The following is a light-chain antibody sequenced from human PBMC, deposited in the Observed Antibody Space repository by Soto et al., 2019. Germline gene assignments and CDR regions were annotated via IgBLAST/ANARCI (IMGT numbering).Light chain of an antibody. CDR2: TND. J-gene: IGLJ1*01. CDR3: SAWDDNLDAEV. Sequence: QSALTQPPSASGTPGQRVTISCSGSSSNIGSNTVNWYQQLPGTAPKLLIYTNDQRPSDVPDRFSGSKSGTSASLAISGLQFEDEADYHCSAWDDNLDAEVFGAGTKVTVL. V-gene: IGLV1-44*01. CDR1: SSNIGSNT.